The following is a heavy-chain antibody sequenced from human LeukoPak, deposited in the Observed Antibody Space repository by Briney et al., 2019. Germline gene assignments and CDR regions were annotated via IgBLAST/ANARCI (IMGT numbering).Heavy chain of an antibody. D-gene: IGHD3-10*01. J-gene: IGHJ3*02. CDR1: GDSISSFY. Sequence: SETLSLTCNVSGDSISSFYWNWIRQSAGKGLEWIGRIYFGGSTYSSPSLKSRVTMSLDTSKNQFSLKLTSVTAADTAVYYCARVPRFYYGSGSYSRKRDAFDIWGQGTMVTVSS. CDR2: IYFGGST. CDR3: ARVPRFYYGSGSYSRKRDAFDI. V-gene: IGHV4-4*07.